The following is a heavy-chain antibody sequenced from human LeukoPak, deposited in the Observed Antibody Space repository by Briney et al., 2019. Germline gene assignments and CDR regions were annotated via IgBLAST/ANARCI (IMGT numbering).Heavy chain of an antibody. D-gene: IGHD5-12*01. Sequence: GGSLRLSCAASGFTFSNDWMGWVRQAPGKGREGVGRIKSKTGGGTTDYAAPVKGTFPISRDESKNTLYLQMNSLKTEDTAVYYRTTDGRHRGYLWVDYWGQGTLVTVSS. J-gene: IGHJ4*02. V-gene: IGHV3-15*01. CDR1: GFTFSNDW. CDR3: TTDGRHRGYLWVDY. CDR2: IKSKTGGGTT.